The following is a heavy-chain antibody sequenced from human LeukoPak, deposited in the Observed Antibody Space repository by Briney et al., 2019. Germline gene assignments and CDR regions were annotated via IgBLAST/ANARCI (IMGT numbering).Heavy chain of an antibody. CDR1: GFTVSSNY. J-gene: IGHJ4*02. D-gene: IGHD2-15*01. CDR3: ARDLDCSGGSCYSY. V-gene: IGHV3-66*02. Sequence: QPGGSLRLSCAASGFTVSSNYMIWVRQAPGKGLEWVSVIYSGGSTYYADSVKGRFTISRDNSKNTLYLQMNSLRAEDTAVYYCARDLDCSGGSCYSYWGQGTLVTVSS. CDR2: IYSGGST.